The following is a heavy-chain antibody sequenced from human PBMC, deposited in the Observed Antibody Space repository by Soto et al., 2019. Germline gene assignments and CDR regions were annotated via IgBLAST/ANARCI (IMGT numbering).Heavy chain of an antibody. V-gene: IGHV4-59*01. CDR1: GASMSFYY. D-gene: IGHD3-22*01. Sequence: TSETLSLTCDVSGASMSFYYWNWIRQPPGKGLEWIAYIHSSGTTNYNPSLKSRVTISLDTSKNQFSVRLSSVTAADTAVYYCARLYYYETRRYFDYWGQGALVTVSS. CDR2: IHSSGTT. J-gene: IGHJ4*02. CDR3: ARLYYYETRRYFDY.